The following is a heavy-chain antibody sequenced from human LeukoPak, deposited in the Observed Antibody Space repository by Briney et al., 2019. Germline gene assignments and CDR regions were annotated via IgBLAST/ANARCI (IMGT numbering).Heavy chain of an antibody. Sequence: GGSLRLSCAASGFTFSSYSMNWVRQAPGKGLEWVSSISSSSSYIYYADSVKGRFTISRDNAKNSLYPQMNSLRAEDMALYYCAKGTYSSSSSSFDYWGQGTLVTVSS. J-gene: IGHJ4*02. D-gene: IGHD6-13*01. CDR2: ISSSSSYI. CDR1: GFTFSSYS. V-gene: IGHV3-21*04. CDR3: AKGTYSSSSSSFDY.